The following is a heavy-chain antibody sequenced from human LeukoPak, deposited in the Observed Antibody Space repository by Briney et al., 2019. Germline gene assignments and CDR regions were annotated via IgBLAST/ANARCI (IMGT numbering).Heavy chain of an antibody. V-gene: IGHV1-18*01. CDR3: ARLLDTAMVTSYWFDP. CDR1: GYTFTSYG. D-gene: IGHD5-18*01. J-gene: IGHJ5*02. Sequence: ASVKVSCKASGYTFTSYGISWVRQAPGQGLERKGWISAYNGNTNYAQKLQGRVTMTTDTSTSTAYMELRSLRSDDTAVYYCARLLDTAMVTSYWFDPWGQGTLVTVSS. CDR2: ISAYNGNT.